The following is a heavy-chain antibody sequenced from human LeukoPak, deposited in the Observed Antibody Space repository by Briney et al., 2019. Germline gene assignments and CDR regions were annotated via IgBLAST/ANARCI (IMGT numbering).Heavy chain of an antibody. V-gene: IGHV4-39*01. CDR1: GGSISSSSYY. CDR2: IYYSGST. Sequence: PSETLSLTCTVSGGSISSSSYYWGWIRQPPGKGLEWIGSIYYSGSTYYNPSLKSRATISVDTSKNQFSLKLSSVTAADTAVYYCARQYYYDSSGYYPFDYWGQGTLVTVSS. CDR3: ARQYYYDSSGYYPFDY. J-gene: IGHJ4*02. D-gene: IGHD3-22*01.